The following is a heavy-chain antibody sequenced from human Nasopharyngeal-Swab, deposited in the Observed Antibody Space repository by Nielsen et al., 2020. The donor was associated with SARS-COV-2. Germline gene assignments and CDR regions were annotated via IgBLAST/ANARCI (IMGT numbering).Heavy chain of an antibody. Sequence: ASVKVSCKASGYTFTSYAINWVRQAPGQGLEWMGWINTNTGNPTYAQGFTGRFVFSLGTSVSTAYLQISSLKAEDTAVYYCARSIVGATTRFDYWGQGTLVTVSS. D-gene: IGHD1-26*01. CDR3: ARSIVGATTRFDY. CDR2: INTNTGNP. CDR1: GYTFTSYA. V-gene: IGHV7-4-1*02. J-gene: IGHJ4*02.